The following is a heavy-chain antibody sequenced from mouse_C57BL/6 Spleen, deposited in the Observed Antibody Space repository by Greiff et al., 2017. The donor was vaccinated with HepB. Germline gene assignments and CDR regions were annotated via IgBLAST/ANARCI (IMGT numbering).Heavy chain of an antibody. V-gene: IGHV1-64*01. D-gene: IGHD2-1*01. Sequence: QVQLQQPGAELVKPGASVKLSCKASGYTFTSYWMHWVKQRPGQGLEWIGMIHPNSGSTNYNEKFKSKATLTVDKSSSTAYMQLSSLTSEDSAVYYYARPYGNYVRYFDYWGQGTTLTVSS. CDR3: ARPYGNYVRYFDY. J-gene: IGHJ2*01. CDR2: IHPNSGST. CDR1: GYTFTSYW.